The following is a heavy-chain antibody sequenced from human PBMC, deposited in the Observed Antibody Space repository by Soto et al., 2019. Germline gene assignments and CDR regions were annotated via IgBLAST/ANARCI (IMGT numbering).Heavy chain of an antibody. CDR1: GNTFTGSY. D-gene: IGHD4-17*01. Sequence: QGQLVQSGAEVKKPGASVKLSCQASGNTFTGSYIHWVRQAPGQGLEWMGIINASGRARYAQKFQGRVTMTRDTSTSTVYMELSSLRSEDTALYYCATVGEKAGDPDLDYYYYALDGWGQGTMVTVSS. CDR3: ATVGEKAGDPDLDYYYYALDG. J-gene: IGHJ6*02. CDR2: INASGRA. V-gene: IGHV1-46*01.